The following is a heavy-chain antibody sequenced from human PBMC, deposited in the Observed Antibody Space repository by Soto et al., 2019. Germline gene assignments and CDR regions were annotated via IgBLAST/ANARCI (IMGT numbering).Heavy chain of an antibody. V-gene: IGHV3-21*01. Sequence: GGSLRLSCAASGFTFSSYSMNWVRQAPGKGLEWVSSISSSSSYIYYADSVKGRSTISRDNAKNSLYLQMNSLRAEDTAVYYCARSAGEQWLADDAFDIWGQGTMVTVAS. J-gene: IGHJ3*02. CDR1: GFTFSSYS. CDR3: ARSAGEQWLADDAFDI. D-gene: IGHD6-19*01. CDR2: ISSSSSYI.